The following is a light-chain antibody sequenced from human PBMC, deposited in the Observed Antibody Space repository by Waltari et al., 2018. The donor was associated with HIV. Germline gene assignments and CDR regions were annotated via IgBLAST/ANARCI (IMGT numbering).Light chain of an antibody. V-gene: IGLV2-11*01. Sequence: QSGLTQPRSVSGSPGQSVTISCTGTSSDVGGYNSVSWHQQHSGKAPKLIIYDVSKRPPVVPDRFSGSKSGNTASLAISGLQAEDEADYYCCSYAGTYTQVIFGGGTKVTVL. J-gene: IGLJ2*01. CDR2: DVS. CDR1: SSDVGGYNS. CDR3: CSYAGTYTQVI.